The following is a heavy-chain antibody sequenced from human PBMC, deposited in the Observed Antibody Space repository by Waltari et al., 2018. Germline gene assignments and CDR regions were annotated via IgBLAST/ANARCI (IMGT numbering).Heavy chain of an antibody. V-gene: IGHV3-23*01. CDR3: AKCDTSGYYHVLD. CDR2: ISVNDDST. Sequence: EVVLFESGGGPVQPGGSLRLSCAGPGSTSKNHGMAWVRQSPGKGLEWVSSISVNDDSTYYADSVKGRFTISRDNSKTTLFLQMNGLGAEDAASYFCAKCDTSGYYHVLDWGQGTAVTVSS. CDR1: GSTSKNHG. D-gene: IGHD3-22*01. J-gene: IGHJ6*02.